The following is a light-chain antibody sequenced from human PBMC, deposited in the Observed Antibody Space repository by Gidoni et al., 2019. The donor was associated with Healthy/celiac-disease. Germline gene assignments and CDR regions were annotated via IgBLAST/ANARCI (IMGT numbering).Light chain of an antibody. CDR2: KDS. Sequence: SYELTQPPSVPVSPGQTARITCPGDALPKQYAYWYQQKPGQAPVLVIYKDSERPSGIPERFSGSSSGTTVTLTISGVQAEDEADYYCQSADSSGTYVFGGGTKLTVL. V-gene: IGLV3-25*03. CDR1: ALPKQY. J-gene: IGLJ3*02. CDR3: QSADSSGTYV.